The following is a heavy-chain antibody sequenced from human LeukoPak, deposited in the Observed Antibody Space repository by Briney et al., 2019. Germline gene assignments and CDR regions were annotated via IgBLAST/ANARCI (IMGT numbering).Heavy chain of an antibody. CDR2: ISYDGSNK. V-gene: IGHV3-30-3*01. D-gene: IGHD6-19*01. Sequence: GGSLRLSCAASGFTFSNAWMNWVRQAPGKGLEWVAVISYDGSNKYYADSVKGRFTISRDNSKNTLYLQMNSLRAEDTAVYYCAREYSSGWYLFDYWGQGTLVTVSS. CDR3: AREYSSGWYLFDY. J-gene: IGHJ4*02. CDR1: GFTFSNAW.